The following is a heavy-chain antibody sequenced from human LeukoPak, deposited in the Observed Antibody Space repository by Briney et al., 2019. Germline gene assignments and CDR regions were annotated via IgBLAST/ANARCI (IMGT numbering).Heavy chain of an antibody. D-gene: IGHD2-2*01. CDR3: AREGPYCSSTSCYPPFDY. V-gene: IGHV3-21*01. CDR2: ISSSSSYI. Sequence: PGGSLRRSCAASGFTFSSYSMNWVRQAPGEGLEWVSSISSSSSYIYYADSVKGRLTISRDNDKNSLYLKLNSLRAEDTAVYYCAREGPYCSSTSCYPPFDYWGQGTLVTVSS. CDR1: GFTFSSYS. J-gene: IGHJ4*02.